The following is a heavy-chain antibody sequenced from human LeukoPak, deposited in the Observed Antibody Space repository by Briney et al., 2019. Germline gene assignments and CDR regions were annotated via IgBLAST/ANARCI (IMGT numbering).Heavy chain of an antibody. V-gene: IGHV1-69*13. D-gene: IGHD5-18*01. Sequence: ASVKVSCKASGDTFSSYAISWVRQAPGQGLEWMGGIIPIFGTANYAQKFQGRVTITADESTSTAYMGLSSPRSEDTAVYYCARDQRRGYSYGYDYYYYYGMDVWGQGTTVTVSS. J-gene: IGHJ6*02. CDR2: IIPIFGTA. CDR1: GDTFSSYA. CDR3: ARDQRRGYSYGYDYYYYYGMDV.